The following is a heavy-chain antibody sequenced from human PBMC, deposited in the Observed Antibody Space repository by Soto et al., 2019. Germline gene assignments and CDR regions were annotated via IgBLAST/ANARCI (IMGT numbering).Heavy chain of an antibody. CDR1: GYTFSRYG. CDR3: AKNGQPPYYYYGMDV. CDR2: ISGYNGDT. D-gene: IGHD2-8*01. V-gene: IGHV1-18*01. Sequence: QGQLVQSGPEAKKPGASVKVSCKASGYTFSRYGISWVRQAPGQGLEWMGWISGYNGDTKYAQKAQGRVTMTIHTSTYTAYMELRSLTSDDTAIYYCAKNGQPPYYYYGMDVWGQGTTVTVSS. J-gene: IGHJ6*02.